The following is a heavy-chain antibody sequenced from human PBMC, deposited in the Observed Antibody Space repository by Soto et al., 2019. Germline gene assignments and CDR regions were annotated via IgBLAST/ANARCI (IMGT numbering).Heavy chain of an antibody. CDR1: GDSISSSVW. Sequence: SETLSLTCAVSGDSISSSVWWTWVRQPPGKGLEWIGEVFHTGDTYFNPSLRSRVAMSXXXSXXXXSLXVTXXTAADTAIYYCARKAWVRFDYWGQGALVTVSS. J-gene: IGHJ4*02. V-gene: IGHV4-4*02. CDR3: ARKAWVRFDY. CDR2: VFHTGDT. D-gene: IGHD7-27*01.